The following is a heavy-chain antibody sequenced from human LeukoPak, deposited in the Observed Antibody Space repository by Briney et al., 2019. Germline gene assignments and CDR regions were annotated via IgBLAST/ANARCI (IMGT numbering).Heavy chain of an antibody. CDR3: ARDRNTGSSYENLFEY. J-gene: IGHJ4*02. Sequence: GGSRRLSCAASGFTFSSYWMHWVRQAPGKGLVWVSRINSDGSSTSYADSVKGRFTTSRDNAKNTLYLQMNSLRAEDTSVYYCARDRNTGSSYENLFEYWGQGSLVTVSS. V-gene: IGHV3-74*01. CDR1: GFTFSSYW. D-gene: IGHD1-26*01. CDR2: INSDGSST.